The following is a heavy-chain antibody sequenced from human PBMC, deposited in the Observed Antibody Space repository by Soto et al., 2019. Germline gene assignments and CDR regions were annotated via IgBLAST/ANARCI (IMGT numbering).Heavy chain of an antibody. Sequence: GGSLRLSCAASGFTFSTYWMHWVRQAPGKGLVWVSRINYDGSSTDYADSVKGRFTISRDNAKNTLYLQMNTLTAEDTAAYYCTRGHRPTSVGTGAYWGQGTLVIVST. CDR1: GFTFSTYW. V-gene: IGHV3-74*01. CDR2: INYDGSST. D-gene: IGHD3-10*01. J-gene: IGHJ4*02. CDR3: TRGHRPTSVGTGAY.